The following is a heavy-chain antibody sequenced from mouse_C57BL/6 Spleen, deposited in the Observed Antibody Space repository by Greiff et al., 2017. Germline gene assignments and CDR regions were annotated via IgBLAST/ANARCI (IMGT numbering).Heavy chain of an antibody. V-gene: IGHV1-74*01. D-gene: IGHD1-1*01. J-gene: IGHJ3*01. Sequence: QVQLKESGAELVKPGASVKVSCKASGYTFTSYWMHWVKQRPGQGLEWIGRIHPSDSDTNYNQKFKGKATLTVDKSSSTAYMQLSSLPSEDSAVYYCAIDYGSSSWFAYWGQGTLVTVSA. CDR1: GYTFTSYW. CDR2: IHPSDSDT. CDR3: AIDYGSSSWFAY.